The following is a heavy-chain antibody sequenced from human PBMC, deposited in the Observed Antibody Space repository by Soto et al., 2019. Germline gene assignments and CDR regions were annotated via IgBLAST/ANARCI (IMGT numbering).Heavy chain of an antibody. J-gene: IGHJ6*02. CDR1: GSTFSSYA. V-gene: IGHV1-69*13. CDR2: IIPIFGTA. Sequence: SVKVSGKASGSTFSSYAISWVRQAPGQGLEWMGGIIPIFGTANYAQKFQGRVTITADESTSTAYMELSSLRSEDTAVYYCARGLVPAAIRIYYGMDVWGQGTTGTVSS. CDR3: ARGLVPAAIRIYYGMDV. D-gene: IGHD2-2*01.